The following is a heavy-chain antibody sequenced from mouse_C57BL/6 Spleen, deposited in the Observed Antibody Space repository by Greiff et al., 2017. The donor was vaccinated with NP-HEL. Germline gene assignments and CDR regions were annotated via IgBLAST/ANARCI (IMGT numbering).Heavy chain of an antibody. CDR2: ISNGGGST. D-gene: IGHD4-1*01. CDR1: GFTFSDYY. J-gene: IGHJ3*01. V-gene: IGHV5-12*01. Sequence: EVQLVESGGGLVQPGGSLKLSCAASGFTFSDYYMYWVRQTPEKRLEWVAYISNGGGSTYYPDTVKGRFTISRDNAKNTLYLQMSRLKSEDTAMYYCARRGNWDFAYWGQGTLVTVSA. CDR3: ARRGNWDFAY.